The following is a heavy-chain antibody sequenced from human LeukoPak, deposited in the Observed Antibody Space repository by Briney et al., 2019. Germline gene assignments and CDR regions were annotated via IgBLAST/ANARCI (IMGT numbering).Heavy chain of an antibody. V-gene: IGHV4-59*01. Sequence: KPSETLSLTCTVSGGSISSFYWSWIRQPPGKALEWIGYIYYSGSTNYNPSLKSRVTISVDTSKNQFSLKLTSVIAADTAMYYCARGRGCSHGQPLDYWGQGTLVTVSS. D-gene: IGHD5-18*01. CDR1: GGSISSFY. J-gene: IGHJ4*02. CDR3: ARGRGCSHGQPLDY. CDR2: IYYSGST.